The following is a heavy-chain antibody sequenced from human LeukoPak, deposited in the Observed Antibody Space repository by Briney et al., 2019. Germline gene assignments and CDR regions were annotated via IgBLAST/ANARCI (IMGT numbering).Heavy chain of an antibody. D-gene: IGHD3-10*01. CDR1: GFTFSTYS. CDR2: ISSSSTYI. V-gene: IGHV3-21*01. J-gene: IGHJ4*02. Sequence: GGSLRLSCAASGFTFSTYSMNWVRQAPGKGLEWVSSISSSSTYIYYADSVKGRFTISRDNAKNSLYLQMNSLRAEDTAVYYCARDRIGIRVGSYSDYWGQGTLVTVSS. CDR3: ARDRIGIRVGSYSDY.